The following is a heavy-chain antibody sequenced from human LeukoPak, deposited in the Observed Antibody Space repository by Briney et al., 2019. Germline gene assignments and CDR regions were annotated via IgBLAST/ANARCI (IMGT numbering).Heavy chain of an antibody. Sequence: SETLSLTCAVYGGSFSGYYWSWIRQPPGKGLEWIGEINHSGSTNYNPSLKSRVTISVDTSKNQFSLKLSSVTAADTAVYYCARQAAVNNWFDPWGQGTLVTVSS. CDR1: GGSFSGYY. CDR3: ARQAAVNNWFDP. D-gene: IGHD6-13*01. V-gene: IGHV4-34*01. CDR2: INHSGST. J-gene: IGHJ5*02.